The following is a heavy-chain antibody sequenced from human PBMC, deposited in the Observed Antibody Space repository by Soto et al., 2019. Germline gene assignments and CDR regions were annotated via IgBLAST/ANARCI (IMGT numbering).Heavy chain of an antibody. V-gene: IGHV4-59*01. Sequence: QVQLQEAGPGLVKPSETLSLTCTVSGGSISSYYWSWIRQPPGKGLEWIGYINYSGSTHYNPSLKSRITISVDTSKNQYSLKLSSVTAADTAVYYCARIGARIWDWGQGTLVTVSS. CDR1: GGSISSYY. CDR3: ARIGARIWD. J-gene: IGHJ4*02. CDR2: INYSGST. D-gene: IGHD7-27*01.